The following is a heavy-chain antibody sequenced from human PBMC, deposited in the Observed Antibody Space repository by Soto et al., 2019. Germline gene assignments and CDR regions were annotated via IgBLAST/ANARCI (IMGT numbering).Heavy chain of an antibody. CDR3: ASGSIAAARYFDY. Sequence: QVQLVQSGAEVKKPGSSVKVSCKASGGTFSSYTISWVRQAPGQGLEWMGRIIPILGIANYAQKFQGRVTITADKSTSTAYMELSSLRSEDTAVYYCASGSIAAARYFDYWGQGTLVTVSS. CDR2: IIPILGIA. D-gene: IGHD6-13*01. CDR1: GGTFSSYT. J-gene: IGHJ4*02. V-gene: IGHV1-69*02.